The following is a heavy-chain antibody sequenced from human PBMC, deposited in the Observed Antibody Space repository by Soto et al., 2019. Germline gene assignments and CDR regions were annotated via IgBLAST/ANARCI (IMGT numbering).Heavy chain of an antibody. CDR1: GFTFSSYS. CDR3: VKDDGGYPSTAPH. CDR2: ISGSGDRT. J-gene: IGHJ1*01. D-gene: IGHD3-22*01. Sequence: GGSLRLSCAASGFTFSSYSMNWVRQAPGKGLEWVSGISGSGDRTYYADSAKGRFTISKDISKNSLSLQLDNLGVEDTAVYFCVKDDGGYPSTAPHWGQGTLVTVSS. V-gene: IGHV3-23*01.